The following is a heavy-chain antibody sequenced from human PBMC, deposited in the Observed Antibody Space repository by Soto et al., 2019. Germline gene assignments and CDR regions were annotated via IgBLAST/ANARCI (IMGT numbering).Heavy chain of an antibody. V-gene: IGHV3-33*06. CDR2: IWYDGSTK. J-gene: IGHJ5*01. D-gene: IGHD3-10*01. CDR3: AKGVDSWFGELLNWFDS. CDR1: GLTFSRYD. Sequence: GGSLRLSCAASGLTFSRYDMHWVRQAPGKGLEWVAVIWYDGSTKYYADSVKGRFTISRDNSKNTLYLQMNSLRAEDTAVYYCAKGVDSWFGELLNWFDSWGQGPLGTVSS.